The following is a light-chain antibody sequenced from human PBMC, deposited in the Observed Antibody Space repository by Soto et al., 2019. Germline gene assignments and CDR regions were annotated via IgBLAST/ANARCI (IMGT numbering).Light chain of an antibody. CDR2: AAS. V-gene: IGKV1-39*01. CDR3: QQSYSTPYT. CDR1: QSISSY. J-gene: IGKJ2*01. Sequence: DLQMTQSPSSLYASVGDRVTITCRASQSISSYLNWYQQKPGKAPKLLIYAASSLQSGVPSRFSGSGSGTDFTLTISSLQPEDVATYYCQQSYSTPYTFGQGTKLEIK.